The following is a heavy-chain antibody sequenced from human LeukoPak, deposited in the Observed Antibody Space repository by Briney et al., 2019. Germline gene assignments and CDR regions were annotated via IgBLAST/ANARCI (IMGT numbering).Heavy chain of an antibody. D-gene: IGHD3-10*01. Sequence: SETLSLTCTVSGYFISTGYYWGWIRQSPGKGLEWIAIIYHSGNNYYNPSLKSRVTTSVDTSKNQFSLKLTSVTAADTAVYYCATNLYGSGNYFAYWGQGTLVTVSS. CDR2: IYHSGNN. CDR3: ATNLYGSGNYFAY. CDR1: GYFISTGYY. J-gene: IGHJ4*02. V-gene: IGHV4-38-2*02.